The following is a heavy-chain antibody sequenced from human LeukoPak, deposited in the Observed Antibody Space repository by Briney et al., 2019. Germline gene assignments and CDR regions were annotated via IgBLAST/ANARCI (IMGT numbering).Heavy chain of an antibody. CDR2: ISRSGDST. CDR3: VKDETGGGWRN. CDR1: GFTFSSYH. V-gene: IGHV3-23*01. Sequence: PGGSLRLSCAASGFTFSSYHMAWFRQAPGKGLEWVTYISRSGDSTSYADTVKGRFTISRDNSRSTLYLQMTRLRAEDTALYHCVKDETGGGWRNWGQGTLVTVSS. J-gene: IGHJ4*02. D-gene: IGHD6-19*01.